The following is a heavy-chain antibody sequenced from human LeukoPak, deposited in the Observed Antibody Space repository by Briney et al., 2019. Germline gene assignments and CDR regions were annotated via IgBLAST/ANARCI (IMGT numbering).Heavy chain of an antibody. Sequence: ASVKVSCKASGYTFTSCYMHWVRQAPGQGLEWMGIINPSGGSTSYAQKFQGRVTMTRDMSTSTVYMELSSLRSEDTAVYYCARDSSSSLSEFEYYYMDVWGKGTTVTVSS. V-gene: IGHV1-46*01. D-gene: IGHD6-6*01. CDR3: ARDSSSSLSEFEYYYMDV. CDR1: GYTFTSCY. J-gene: IGHJ6*03. CDR2: INPSGGST.